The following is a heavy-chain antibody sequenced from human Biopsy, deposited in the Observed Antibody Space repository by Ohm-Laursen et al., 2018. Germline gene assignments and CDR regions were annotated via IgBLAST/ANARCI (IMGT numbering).Heavy chain of an antibody. J-gene: IGHJ4*02. D-gene: IGHD2-15*01. Sequence: PRLSCAASGFTFSSYAMHWVRQAPGKGLEWVSAISGSGSITYHAGSVKGRFSISRDNSKNTLFLQMNSLRVEDTALYYCAKDQDFLAGPTPFDHWGQGTLVIVSS. CDR1: GFTFSSYA. CDR3: AKDQDFLAGPTPFDH. CDR2: ISGSGSIT. V-gene: IGHV3-23*01.